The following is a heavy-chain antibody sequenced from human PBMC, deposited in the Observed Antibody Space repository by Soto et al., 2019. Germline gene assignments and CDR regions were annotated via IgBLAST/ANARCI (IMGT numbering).Heavy chain of an antibody. V-gene: IGHV4-61*01. CDR3: ARSLIIAAAGRVWFDP. Sequence: SETLSLTCTVSGGSVSSGSYYWGWIRQPPGKGLEWIGYIYYSGSTNYNPSLKSRVTISVDTSKNQFSLKLSSVTAADTAVYYCARSLIIAAAGRVWFDPWGQGTLVTVSS. D-gene: IGHD6-13*01. CDR2: IYYSGST. J-gene: IGHJ5*02. CDR1: GGSVSSGSYY.